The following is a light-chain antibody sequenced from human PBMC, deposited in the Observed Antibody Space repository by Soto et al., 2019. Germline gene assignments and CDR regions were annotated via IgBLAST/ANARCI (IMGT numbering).Light chain of an antibody. V-gene: IGLV1-44*01. CDR3: AAWDDSLNGLV. J-gene: IGLJ2*01. CDR1: SSNIGSNT. Sequence: QPVLTQPPSASGTPGQRVTISCSGSSSNIGSNTVNWYQQLPGTAPKLLIYSNNQRPSGVPDRFSGSKSGTSASLAISGLQSEDEADYYCAAWDDSLNGLVFGGGTKLTGL. CDR2: SNN.